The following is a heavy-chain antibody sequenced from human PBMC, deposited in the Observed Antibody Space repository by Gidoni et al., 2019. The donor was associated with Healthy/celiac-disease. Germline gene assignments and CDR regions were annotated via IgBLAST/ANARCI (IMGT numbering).Heavy chain of an antibody. J-gene: IGHJ4*02. CDR2: ISYDGSNK. V-gene: IGHV3-30-3*01. CDR1: GFTFSSYA. Sequence: QVQLVESGGGVVQPGRSLRLSCAASGFTFSSYAMPWVRQAPGKGLEWVAVISYDGSNKYYADSVKGRFTISRDNSKNTLYLQMNSLRAEDTAVYYCARDLVRVGATGLARISLGYWGQGTLVTVSS. D-gene: IGHD1-26*01. CDR3: ARDLVRVGATGLARISLGY.